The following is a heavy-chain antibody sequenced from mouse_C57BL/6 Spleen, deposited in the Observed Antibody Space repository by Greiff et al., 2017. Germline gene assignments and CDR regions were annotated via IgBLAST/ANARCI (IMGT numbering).Heavy chain of an antibody. CDR3: TRAEYYGAPDY. V-gene: IGHV5-9-1*02. J-gene: IGHJ4*01. D-gene: IGHD1-1*02. CDR2: ISSGGDYI. CDR1: GFTFSSYA. Sequence: EVKLMESGEGLVKPGGSLKLSCAASGFTFSSYAMSWVRQTPEKRLEWVAYISSGGDYIYYADTVKGRFTISRDNARNTLYLQMSSLKSEDTAMYYCTRAEYYGAPDYWGQGTSVTVSS.